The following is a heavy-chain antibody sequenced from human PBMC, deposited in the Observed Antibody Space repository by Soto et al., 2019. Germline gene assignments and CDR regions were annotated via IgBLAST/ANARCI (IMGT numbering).Heavy chain of an antibody. Sequence: QVQLVQSGAEVKKPGASVKVSCKASGYTFTSYAMHWVRQAPGQRLEWMGWINAGNGNTKYSQKFQGRVTITRDTAASTAYMELCSLRSEDTAVYYCARDIMAAAPDYWGQGTLVTVSS. D-gene: IGHD6-13*01. CDR3: ARDIMAAAPDY. CDR1: GYTFTSYA. J-gene: IGHJ4*02. V-gene: IGHV1-3*01. CDR2: INAGNGNT.